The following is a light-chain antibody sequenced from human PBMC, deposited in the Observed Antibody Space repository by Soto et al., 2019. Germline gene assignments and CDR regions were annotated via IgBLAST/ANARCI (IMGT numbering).Light chain of an antibody. CDR2: EVR. J-gene: IGLJ1*01. CDR1: SSDIGRYNY. CDR3: SSYTSTSTQV. Sequence: QSALAQPASVSGCPGQSITISCTGTSSDIGRYNYVSWYQQHPGKVPKLIISEVRNRPSGVSDRFSGSKSGNSASLTISGLQAGDEADYYCSSYTSTSTQVFGSGTKVTVL. V-gene: IGLV2-14*01.